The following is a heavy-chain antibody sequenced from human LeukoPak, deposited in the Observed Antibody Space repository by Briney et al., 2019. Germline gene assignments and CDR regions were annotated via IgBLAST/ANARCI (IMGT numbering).Heavy chain of an antibody. J-gene: IGHJ4*02. V-gene: IGHV3-66*01. Sequence: PGGSLRPSCAASGFTFSSYAMSWVRQAPGKGLEWVSVIYSGGSTYYADSVKGRFTISRDNSKNTLYLQMNSLRAEDTAVYYCARGGYYPSKFDYWGQGTLVTVSS. CDR3: ARGGYYPSKFDY. CDR1: GFTFSSYA. D-gene: IGHD3-22*01. CDR2: IYSGGST.